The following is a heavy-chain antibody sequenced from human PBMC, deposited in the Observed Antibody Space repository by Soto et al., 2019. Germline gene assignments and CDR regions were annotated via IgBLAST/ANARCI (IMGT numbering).Heavy chain of an antibody. D-gene: IGHD3-3*01. J-gene: IGHJ4*02. V-gene: IGHV3-48*01. CDR2: ISSSSSTI. Sequence: GGSLRLSCAASGFTFSSYSMNWVRQAPGKGLEWVSYISSSSSTIYYADSVKGRFTISRDNAKNSLYLQMNSLRAEDTAVYYCARDPDPFGVVTPAPFDYWGQGTLVTVSS. CDR3: ARDPDPFGVVTPAPFDY. CDR1: GFTFSSYS.